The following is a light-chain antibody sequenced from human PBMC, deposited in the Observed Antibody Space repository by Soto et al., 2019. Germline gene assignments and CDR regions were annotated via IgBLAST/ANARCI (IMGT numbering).Light chain of an antibody. CDR3: SSYTSSNTYV. CDR2: DVN. V-gene: IGLV2-14*03. CDR1: SVDVGGFEY. Sequence: QSVLTQPASVSGSPGQSIAISCTGTSVDVGGFEYVSWYQQHPGKVPKLMIYDVNNRPSGVSNRFSGSKSGNTASLTISGLQAGDEADYFCSSYTSSNTYVFGTGTKVTFL. J-gene: IGLJ1*01.